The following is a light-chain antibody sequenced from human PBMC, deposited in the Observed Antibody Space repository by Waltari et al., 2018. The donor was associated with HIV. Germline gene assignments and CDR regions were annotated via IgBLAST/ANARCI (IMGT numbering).Light chain of an antibody. CDR2: SDH. J-gene: IGLJ2*01. V-gene: IGLV1-44*01. CDR3: ASWEDSLNGVV. CDR1: SPNIGRTS. Sequence: QSVLTQPPSASGTPGQRVTMSCSGSSPNIGRTSVNWYQQLPGTAPKPLIYSDHQGPFGVPGRFSGAKSGTAGSLASSGLQSEDEAVYYCASWEDSLNGVVFGGGTKLTVL.